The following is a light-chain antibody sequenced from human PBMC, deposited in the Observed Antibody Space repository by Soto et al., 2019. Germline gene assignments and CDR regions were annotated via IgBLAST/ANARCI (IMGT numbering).Light chain of an antibody. Sequence: DIVMTQSPLSLPVTPGEPASISCRSSQSLLHSNGYNYLDWYLQKPGQSPQLLIYLGSNRASGVPDRFSGSGLGTDFTLKISRVEAEDVGVYYCMQPLQSWTFGQGTKVDIK. CDR3: MQPLQSWT. J-gene: IGKJ1*01. V-gene: IGKV2-28*01. CDR2: LGS. CDR1: QSLLHSNGYNY.